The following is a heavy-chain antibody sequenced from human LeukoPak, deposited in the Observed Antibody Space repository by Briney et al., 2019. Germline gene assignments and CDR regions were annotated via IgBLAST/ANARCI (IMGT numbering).Heavy chain of an antibody. D-gene: IGHD2-2*01. CDR1: GGSISSYY. J-gene: IGHJ4*02. V-gene: IGHV4-59*08. CDR2: IYYSGSI. Sequence: SETLSLTCTVSGGSISSYYWSWIRQPPGKGLEWLGYIYYSGSIHYNPSLKSRVTISVDTSENQFSLKLTSVTAADTAVYYCARLVGFCSITSCYFVDWGQGTLVTVSS. CDR3: ARLVGFCSITSCYFVD.